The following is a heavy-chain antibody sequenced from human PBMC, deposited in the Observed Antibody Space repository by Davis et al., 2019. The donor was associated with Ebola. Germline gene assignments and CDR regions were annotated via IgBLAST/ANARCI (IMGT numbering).Heavy chain of an antibody. CDR3: ARSPLLRPYYYYYMDV. D-gene: IGHD1-26*01. Sequence: GESLKISCAASGFTFSSYAMSWVRQAPGKGLEWVANIKQDGSEKYYVDSVKGRFTISRDNAKNSLYLQMNSLRAEDTAVYYCARSPLLRPYYYYYMDVWGKGTTVTVSS. CDR2: IKQDGSEK. J-gene: IGHJ6*03. V-gene: IGHV3-7*01. CDR1: GFTFSSYA.